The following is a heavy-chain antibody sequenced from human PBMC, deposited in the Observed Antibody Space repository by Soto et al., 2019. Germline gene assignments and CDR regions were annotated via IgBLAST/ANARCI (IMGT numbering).Heavy chain of an antibody. V-gene: IGHV4-4*07. CDR3: ARSGGSYNFDS. J-gene: IGHJ4*02. Sequence: QVQLQESGPGLVKPSETLSLTCTVSSGSVSTYYWSWIRQPAGKGLEWIGRIFINGDTNYNPSLRSRVTMSVDTSKGQFSLNLTSVTAADTAVYFCARSGGSYNFDSWGQGSLVTVSA. D-gene: IGHD1-26*01. CDR2: IFINGDT. CDR1: SGSVSTYY.